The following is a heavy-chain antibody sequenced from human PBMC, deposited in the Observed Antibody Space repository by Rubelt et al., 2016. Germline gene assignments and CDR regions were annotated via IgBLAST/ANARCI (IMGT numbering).Heavy chain of an antibody. CDR2: IYYSGST. Sequence: QLQLQESGPGLVKPSETLSLTCTVSGGSISSTSYYWSWIRQPPGKGLEWIGYIYYSGSTNYNPSLKSRVTISVDPSKNQFSLKLSSVTAADTAVYYCARRPSRDAFDIWGQGTMVTVSS. J-gene: IGHJ3*02. CDR3: ARRPSRDAFDI. V-gene: IGHV4-61*01. CDR1: GGSISSTSYY.